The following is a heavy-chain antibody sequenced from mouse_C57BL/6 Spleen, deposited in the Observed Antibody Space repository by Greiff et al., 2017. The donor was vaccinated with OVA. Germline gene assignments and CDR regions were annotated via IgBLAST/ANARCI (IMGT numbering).Heavy chain of an antibody. J-gene: IGHJ1*03. CDR3: ARKGLGRYFDV. V-gene: IGHV2-2*01. Sequence: VKVVESGPGLVQPSKSLSITCTVSGFSLTSYGVHWVRQSPGKGLEWLGVIWSGGSTDYNAAFISRLSISKDNSKSQVFFKMNSLQADDTAIYYCARKGLGRYFDVWGTGTTVTVSS. D-gene: IGHD4-1*01. CDR2: IWSGGST. CDR1: GFSLTSYG.